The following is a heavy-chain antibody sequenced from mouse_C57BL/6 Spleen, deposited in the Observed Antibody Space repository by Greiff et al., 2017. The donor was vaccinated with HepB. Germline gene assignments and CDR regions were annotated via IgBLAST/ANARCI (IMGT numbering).Heavy chain of an antibody. D-gene: IGHD2-5*01. Sequence: EVQLQQSGPGMVKPSQSLSLTCTVTGYSITSGYDWHWIRHFPGNKLEWMGYISYSGSTNYNPSLKSRISITHDTSKNHFFLKLNSVTTEDTATYYCAKGGYSNWYFDVWGTGTTVTVSS. V-gene: IGHV3-1*01. CDR3: AKGGYSNWYFDV. CDR2: ISYSGST. J-gene: IGHJ1*03. CDR1: GYSITSGYD.